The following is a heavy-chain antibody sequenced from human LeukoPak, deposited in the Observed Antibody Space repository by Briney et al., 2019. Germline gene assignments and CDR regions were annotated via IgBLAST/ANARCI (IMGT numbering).Heavy chain of an antibody. CDR2: ISYDGRNK. Sequence: GGSLRLSCAASGFTFSSYAMHWVRQAPGKGLEWVAVISYDGRNKYYADSVKGRFTISRDNSKNTLYLQMNSLRAEDTAVYYCARDVSKKRLTGTPGFDYWGQGTLVTVSS. D-gene: IGHD1-7*01. V-gene: IGHV3-30-3*01. CDR1: GFTFSSYA. J-gene: IGHJ4*02. CDR3: ARDVSKKRLTGTPGFDY.